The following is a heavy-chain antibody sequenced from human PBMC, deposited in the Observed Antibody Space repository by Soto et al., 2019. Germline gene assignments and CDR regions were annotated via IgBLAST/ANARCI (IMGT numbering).Heavy chain of an antibody. CDR1: GFTFSTSA. J-gene: IGHJ4*02. D-gene: IGHD6-13*01. Sequence: LRLSCVASGFTFSTSAMNWVRQAPGKGLEWVSTISAGGGTYYADSVKGRFTFSRDNSKNTLYVQMNSLRAEDTAVYYCAKSGGSSWSRGTYYFDYWGQGTLVTVSS. V-gene: IGHV3-23*01. CDR3: AKSGGSSWSRGTYYFDY. CDR2: ISAGGGT.